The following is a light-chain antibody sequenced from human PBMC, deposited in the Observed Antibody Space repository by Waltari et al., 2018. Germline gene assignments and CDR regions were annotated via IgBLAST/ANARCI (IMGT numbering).Light chain of an antibody. V-gene: IGLV8-61*01. CDR3: VXXMGSGXXX. CDR2: STX. CDR1: SXXXXTSYY. Sequence: VTQEPSFXVSPGGTVXLTCGLSSXXXXTSYYPXWYQQTPGQAPRTLIYSTXPRSSGVXDRFSGSILGNKAALXXTGAQXXDESDYYCVXXMGSGXXXFGTGTKVTVL. J-gene: IGLJ1*01.